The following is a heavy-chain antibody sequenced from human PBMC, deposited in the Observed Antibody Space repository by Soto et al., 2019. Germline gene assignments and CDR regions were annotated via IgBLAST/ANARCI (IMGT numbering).Heavy chain of an antibody. J-gene: IGHJ6*03. D-gene: IGHD3-9*01. V-gene: IGHV3-23*01. Sequence: EVQLLESGGGLVQPGGSLRLSCAASGFTFSSYAMSWVRQAPGKGLEWVSAISGSGGSTYYADSVKGRFTISRDNSKNTLYLQMNSLRADDTAVYYCAKSANFDGLLYYYYYYMDVWGKGTTVTVSS. CDR3: AKSANFDGLLYYYYYYMDV. CDR1: GFTFSSYA. CDR2: ISGSGGST.